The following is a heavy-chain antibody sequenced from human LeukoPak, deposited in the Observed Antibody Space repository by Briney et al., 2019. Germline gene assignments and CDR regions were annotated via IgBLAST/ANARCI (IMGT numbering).Heavy chain of an antibody. CDR2: ISSSGSTI. V-gene: IGHV3-11*04. CDR3: ARAPPGTMIVVSAFDI. CDR1: GFTFSDYY. Sequence: GGSLRLSCAVSGFTFSDYYMSWIRHAPGKGLEWVSYISSSGSTIYYADSVKGRFTISRDNAKNSLYQQMNSLRAEDTAVYYCARAPPGTMIVVSAFDIWGQGTMVTVSS. D-gene: IGHD3-22*01. J-gene: IGHJ3*02.